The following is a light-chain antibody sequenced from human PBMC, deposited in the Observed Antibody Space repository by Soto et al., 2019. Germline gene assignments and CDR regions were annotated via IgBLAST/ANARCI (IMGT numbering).Light chain of an antibody. V-gene: IGLV4-69*01. CDR1: SGHSSYA. CDR2: LNSDGSH. Sequence: QSVLTQSPSASASLGASVKLTCTLSSGHSSYAIAWHQQQPEKGPRYLMKLNSDGSHSKGDGIPDRFSGSSSGAERYLTISGLQSEDEADYYCQTWGSGPVVFGGGTKRPVL. CDR3: QTWGSGPVV. J-gene: IGLJ2*01.